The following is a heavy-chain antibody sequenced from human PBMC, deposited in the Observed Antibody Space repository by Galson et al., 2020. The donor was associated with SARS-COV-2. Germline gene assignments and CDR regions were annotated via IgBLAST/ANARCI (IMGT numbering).Heavy chain of an antibody. D-gene: IGHD3-10*01. Sequence: SETLSLTCAVYGGSFSDYSWTWVRQPPGKGLEWIGEISHSGSTNYSPSLKSRVFMSVDTSKNQFSQKLSSVTAADTAVYYCARGGSRPIMAFDYYYFYMDVWGKGTTVTVSS. J-gene: IGHJ6*03. CDR1: GGSFSDYS. CDR2: ISHSGST. V-gene: IGHV4-34*01. CDR3: ARGGSRPIMAFDYYYFYMDV.